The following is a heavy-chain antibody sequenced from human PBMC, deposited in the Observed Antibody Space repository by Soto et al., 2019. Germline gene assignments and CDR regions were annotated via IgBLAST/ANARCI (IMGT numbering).Heavy chain of an antibody. CDR1: GFPFSSYV. V-gene: IGHV3-30*03. CDR3: AGDHGYRCSWYYFYN. J-gene: IGHJ4*01. D-gene: IGHD6-13*01. Sequence: GGSLRLSCAASGFPFSSYVFHWVRQAPGKGLEWVAVVSFDGTNNYYAESVGGRFTIWRDNSKNTEYLQMNRLSAGDTAVYNCAGDHGYRCSWYYFYNCGHEALLTVCS. CDR2: VSFDGTNN.